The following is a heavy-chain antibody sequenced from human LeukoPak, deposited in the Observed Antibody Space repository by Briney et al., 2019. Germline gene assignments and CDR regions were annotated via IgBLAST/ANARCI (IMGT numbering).Heavy chain of an antibody. D-gene: IGHD1-26*01. V-gene: IGHV3-30*02. CDR2: IRYDGSNK. CDR3: AKLKGWELSDFDY. CDR1: GFTFSSYG. J-gene: IGHJ4*02. Sequence: GGSLRLSCAASGFTFSSYGMHWVRQAPGKGLEWVAFIRYDGSNKYYADSVKGRFTISRDNSKNTLYLQMNSLRAEDTAVYYCAKLKGWELSDFDYWGQGTLVTVSS.